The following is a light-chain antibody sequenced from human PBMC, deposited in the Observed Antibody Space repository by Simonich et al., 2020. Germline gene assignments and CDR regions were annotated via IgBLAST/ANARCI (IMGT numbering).Light chain of an antibody. CDR2: KAS. CDR1: QSISSW. V-gene: IGKV1-5*03. J-gene: IGKJ1*01. CDR3: QQYNSYSWT. Sequence: DIQMTQSPSTLSASVGDRVTITCRASQSISSWLAWYQQKPGKATKLLIYKASSLESGGTSRFSGSGSGTEFTLTISSLQPDDFATYYCQQYNSYSWTFGQGTKVEIK.